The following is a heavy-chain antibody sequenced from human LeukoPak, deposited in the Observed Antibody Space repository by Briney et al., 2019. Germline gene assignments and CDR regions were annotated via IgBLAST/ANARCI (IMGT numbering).Heavy chain of an antibody. Sequence: ASVKDSCKASGYTFTSYGISWVRQAPGQGLEWMGWISAYNGNTNYAQKLQGRVTMTTDTSTSTAYMELRSLRSDDTAVYYCARIFYDILTGYHHGSEFDYWGQGTLVTVSS. CDR1: GYTFTSYG. D-gene: IGHD3-9*01. V-gene: IGHV1-18*01. CDR2: ISAYNGNT. CDR3: ARIFYDILTGYHHGSEFDY. J-gene: IGHJ4*02.